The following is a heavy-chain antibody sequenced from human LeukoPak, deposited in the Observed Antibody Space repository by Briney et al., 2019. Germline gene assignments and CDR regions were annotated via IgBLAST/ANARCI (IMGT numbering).Heavy chain of an antibody. V-gene: IGHV3-30*02. CDR3: AKDYYYDSSGPFDY. J-gene: IGHJ4*02. CDR2: IRCDGSNK. CDR1: GFTFSSYG. Sequence: GGSLRLSCAASGFTFSSYGMHWVRQAPGKGLEWVAFIRCDGSNKYYADSVKGRFTISRDNSKNTLYLQMNSLRAEDTAVYYCAKDYYYDSSGPFDYWGQGTLVTVSS. D-gene: IGHD3-22*01.